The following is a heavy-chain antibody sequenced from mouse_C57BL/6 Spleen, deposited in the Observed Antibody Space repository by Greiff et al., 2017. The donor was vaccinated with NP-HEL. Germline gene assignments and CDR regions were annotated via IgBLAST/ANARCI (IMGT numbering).Heavy chain of an antibody. Sequence: QVQLQQSGAELARPGASVKLSCKASGYTFTSYGISWVKQRPGQGLEWIGEIYPRSGNTYYNEKFKGKASLTADKSSSTAYMELRSLTSEDSAVYFCARSYDGINFDYWGQGTTLTVSS. CDR1: GYTFTSYG. CDR3: ARSYDGINFDY. J-gene: IGHJ2*01. V-gene: IGHV1-81*01. D-gene: IGHD2-10*01. CDR2: IYPRSGNT.